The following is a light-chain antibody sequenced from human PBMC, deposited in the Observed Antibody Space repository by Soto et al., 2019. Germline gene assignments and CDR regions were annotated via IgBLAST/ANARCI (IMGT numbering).Light chain of an antibody. CDR2: EAS. J-gene: IGKJ4*01. CDR3: QQYYIYSFT. V-gene: IGKV1-5*03. Sequence: IQMTQSPSTLSAPVGDRVTITCRASQSVGRRLAWYQQKPGQAPKLVMYEASTLQTGVPSRFSGSGSGTEFTLTITSLQPDDLATYYCQQYYIYSFTFGGGTKVEIK. CDR1: QSVGRR.